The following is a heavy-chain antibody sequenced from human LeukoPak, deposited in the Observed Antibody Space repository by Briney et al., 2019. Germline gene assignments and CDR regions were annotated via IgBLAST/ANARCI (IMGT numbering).Heavy chain of an antibody. CDR1: GYTFTSYY. V-gene: IGHV1-46*01. J-gene: IGHJ4*02. Sequence: GASVKVSCKASGYTFTSYYMHWVRQAPAQGLEWMGIINPSGGSTSYAQKFQGRVTMTRDTSPSTVYMELSSLRSEDTAVYYCARQPPTDIVATTTPVFDYWGQGTLVTVSS. D-gene: IGHD5-12*01. CDR2: INPSGGST. CDR3: ARQPPTDIVATTTPVFDY.